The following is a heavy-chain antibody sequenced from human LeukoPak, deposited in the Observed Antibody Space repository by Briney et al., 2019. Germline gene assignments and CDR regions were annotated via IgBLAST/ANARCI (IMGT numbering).Heavy chain of an antibody. V-gene: IGHV3-48*04. D-gene: IGHD6-13*01. CDR3: ARVPGIAAAGTIY. Sequence: PGGSLRLSCAASGFTFSSYSMNWVRQAPGKGLEWVSYISSSSSTIYYADSVKGRFTISRDNAKNSLYLQMNSLGAEDTAVYYCARVPGIAAAGTIYWGQGTLVTVSS. CDR2: ISSSSSTI. J-gene: IGHJ4*02. CDR1: GFTFSSYS.